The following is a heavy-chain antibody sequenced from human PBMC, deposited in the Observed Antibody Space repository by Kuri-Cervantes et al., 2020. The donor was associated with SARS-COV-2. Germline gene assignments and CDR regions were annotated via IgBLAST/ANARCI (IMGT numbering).Heavy chain of an antibody. Sequence: GESLKISCAASGFTFSNAWMTRVRQASGKGLEWVGRVRGKANNYATAYAASVKGRFAISRDDSKNMAYLQMNSLKTEDTAVYYCTTLIDYWGQGALVTVSS. V-gene: IGHV3-73*01. CDR3: TTLIDY. CDR1: GFTFSNAW. J-gene: IGHJ4*02. CDR2: VRGKANNYAT.